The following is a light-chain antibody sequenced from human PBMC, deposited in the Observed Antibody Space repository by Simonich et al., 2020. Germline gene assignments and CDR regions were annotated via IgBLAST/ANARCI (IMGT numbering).Light chain of an antibody. V-gene: IGKV4-1*01. Sequence: DIVMTQSPDSLAVSLGERATINCKSSQSVLYSSNNKNYLAWYQQKPGQPPKLLIYWESTRESGVPDRFSGSGSGTDFTITISSLQAEDVAVYYCQQYYSTPFTFGPGTKVDIK. CDR3: QQYYSTPFT. J-gene: IGKJ3*01. CDR1: QSVLYSSNNKNY. CDR2: WES.